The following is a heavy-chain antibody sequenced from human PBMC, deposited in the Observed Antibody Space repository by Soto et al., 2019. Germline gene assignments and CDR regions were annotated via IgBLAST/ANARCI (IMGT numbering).Heavy chain of an antibody. Sequence: QITLNESGPTVVRPTETLPLPCRFSGFSLTTSGVGVGWIRQSPGKAPEWLALIYWDDDKRYSASLKSRLTITKDTSKNQVVLTVSDLDPTDTATYYCAHRVLRTVFGLVTTTAIYFDFWGQGTPVAVS. CDR1: GFSLTTSGVG. V-gene: IGHV2-5*02. CDR2: IYWDDDK. J-gene: IGHJ4*02. D-gene: IGHD3-3*01. CDR3: AHRVLRTVFGLVTTTAIYFDF.